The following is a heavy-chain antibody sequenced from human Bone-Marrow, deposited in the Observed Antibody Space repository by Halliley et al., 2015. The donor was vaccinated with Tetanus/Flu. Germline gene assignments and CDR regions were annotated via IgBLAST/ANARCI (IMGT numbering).Heavy chain of an antibody. CDR3: AKDDYVEYGRILDY. Sequence: GGNTVHAGSVKGRFTISRDNSKNTLYLQMNSPGVEDTAVFYCAKDDYVEYGRILDYWGQGTLATVSS. V-gene: IGHV3-23*01. J-gene: IGHJ4*02. D-gene: IGHD4-17*01. CDR2: GGNT.